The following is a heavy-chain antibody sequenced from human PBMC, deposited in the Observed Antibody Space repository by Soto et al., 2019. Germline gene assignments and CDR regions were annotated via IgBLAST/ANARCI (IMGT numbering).Heavy chain of an antibody. D-gene: IGHD1-1*01. J-gene: IGHJ1*01. CDR3: ARGRTVSSVGPLLV. Sequence: QIQLVQCGAAVKKPGASVKVSCKASGYNLFDYGVSWVRQAPGQGPEWMGWVSPKSGNTDYARKVQGRVTMTTDISTSRTYIELRGLTSDDTGVYYCARGRTVSSVGPLLVRGQGPLVSVSS. CDR1: GYNLFDYG. CDR2: VSPKSGNT. V-gene: IGHV1-18*01.